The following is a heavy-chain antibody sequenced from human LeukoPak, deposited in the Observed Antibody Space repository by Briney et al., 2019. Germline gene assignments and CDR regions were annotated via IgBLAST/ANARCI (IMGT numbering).Heavy chain of an antibody. Sequence: GGSLRLSCAASGFSFSTYPLHWVRQAPGKGPEWLAVISYDGNYEYYAVSVKGRFTISRDNSKNTLYLQMNTLRAEDTAVYYCVKGVAAGTWGTSFDYWGQGTLVTVSS. CDR2: ISYDGNYE. J-gene: IGHJ4*02. D-gene: IGHD6-13*01. V-gene: IGHV3-30*01. CDR3: VKGVAAGTWGTSFDY. CDR1: GFSFSTYP.